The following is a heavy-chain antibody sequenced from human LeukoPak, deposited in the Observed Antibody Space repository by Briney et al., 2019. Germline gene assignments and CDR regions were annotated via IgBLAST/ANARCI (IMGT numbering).Heavy chain of an antibody. CDR1: GFTFSSYA. CDR2: ISGSGGST. D-gene: IGHD6-19*01. V-gene: IGHV3-23*01. CDR3: AKEVGSSGWFPFDY. Sequence: PGGSLRLSCAASGFTFSSYAMSWVRQAPGKGLEWVSAISGSGGSTYYADSVKGRFTISSDNSKNTLYLQMNSLRAEDMAVYYCAKEVGSSGWFPFDYWGQGTLVTVSS. J-gene: IGHJ4*02.